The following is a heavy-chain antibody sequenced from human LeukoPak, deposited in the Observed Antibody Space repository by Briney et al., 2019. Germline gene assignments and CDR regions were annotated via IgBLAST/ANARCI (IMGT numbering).Heavy chain of an antibody. J-gene: IGHJ4*02. CDR3: AKNSKYGVRGTCPGDY. Sequence: GGSLRLSCAASGFTFSSYWMSWVRQAPGKGLEWVSAISGSGDSTYYADSVKGRFTISRDNSKNTLYLQMNSLRAEDTAVYYCAKNSKYGVRGTCPGDYWGQGTLVTVSS. D-gene: IGHD3-10*01. CDR1: GFTFSSYW. CDR2: ISGSGDST. V-gene: IGHV3-23*01.